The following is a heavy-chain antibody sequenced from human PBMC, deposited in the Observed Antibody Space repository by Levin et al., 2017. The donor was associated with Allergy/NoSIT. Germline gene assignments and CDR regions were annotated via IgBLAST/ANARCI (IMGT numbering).Heavy chain of an antibody. V-gene: IGHV1-46*01. D-gene: IGHD3-10*01. Sequence: GESLKISCKASGYTFTSYYMHWVRQAPGQGLEWMGIINPSGGSTSYAQKFQGRVTMTRDTSTSTVYMELSSLRSEDTAVYYCAREFYGSGSYFAYYYYGMDVWGQGTTVTVSS. CDR1: GYTFTSYY. CDR3: AREFYGSGSYFAYYYYGMDV. CDR2: INPSGGST. J-gene: IGHJ6*02.